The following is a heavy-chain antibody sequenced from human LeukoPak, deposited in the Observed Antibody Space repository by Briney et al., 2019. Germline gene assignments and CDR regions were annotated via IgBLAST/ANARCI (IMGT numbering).Heavy chain of an antibody. Sequence: GGSLRLSCAAAGFTFSTYGMHWVRQAPGKGLEWVANIWYDGSNENYADSVRGRFTISRDNSKNTLFLQMSSLRAEDTAVYYCVKDPHSDFFDYWGQGTLVSVCS. CDR3: VKDPHSDFFDY. CDR1: GFTFSTYG. D-gene: IGHD4-4*01. J-gene: IGHJ4*02. V-gene: IGHV3-33*06. CDR2: IWYDGSNE.